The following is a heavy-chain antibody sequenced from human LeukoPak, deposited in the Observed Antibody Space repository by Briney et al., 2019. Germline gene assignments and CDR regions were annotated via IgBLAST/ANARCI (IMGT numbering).Heavy chain of an antibody. CDR2: ISGSGGSK. CDR1: GFTFSSYA. D-gene: IGHD6-13*01. V-gene: IGHV3-23*01. CDR3: AKDTNTLSSSWYSWNY. Sequence: GGSLRLSCAASGFTFSSYAMSWVRQAPGKGLEWVSAISGSGGSKYYADSVKGRFTISRDNSKNTLYLQMNSLRAEDTAVYYCAKDTNTLSSSWYSWNYWGQGTLVTASS. J-gene: IGHJ4*02.